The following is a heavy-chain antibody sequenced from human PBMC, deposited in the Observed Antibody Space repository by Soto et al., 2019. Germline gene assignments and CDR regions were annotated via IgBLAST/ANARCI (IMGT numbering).Heavy chain of an antibody. V-gene: IGHV6-1*01. CDR3: ARGESLSAAAAGYNWFDP. D-gene: IGHD6-13*01. CDR1: GDSVSSNSAA. Sequence: SQTLSLTCAISGDSVSSNSAAWNWIRQSPSRGLEWLGRTYYRSKWYNDYAVSVKSRITINPDTSKNQLSLQLNSVTPEDTAVYYCARGESLSAAAAGYNWFDPWGQGTLVTVSS. J-gene: IGHJ5*02. CDR2: TYYRSKWYN.